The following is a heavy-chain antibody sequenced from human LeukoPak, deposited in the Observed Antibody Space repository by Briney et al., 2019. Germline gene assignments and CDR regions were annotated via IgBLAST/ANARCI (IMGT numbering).Heavy chain of an antibody. Sequence: RPSETLSLACTVSGGSISSYYWSWIRQPPGKGLEWIGYIYYSGSTNYNPPLKSRVTISVDTSKNQFSLKLSSVTAADTAVYYCARHFAFSYYYMDVWGKGTTVTVSS. CDR1: GGSISSYY. CDR3: ARHFAFSYYYMDV. CDR2: IYYSGST. V-gene: IGHV4-59*08. J-gene: IGHJ6*03.